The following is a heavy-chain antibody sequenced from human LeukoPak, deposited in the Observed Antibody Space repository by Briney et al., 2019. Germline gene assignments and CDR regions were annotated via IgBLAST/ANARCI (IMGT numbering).Heavy chain of an antibody. CDR3: ARGSRTFFDY. V-gene: IGHV4-61*05. J-gene: IGHJ4*02. D-gene: IGHD3-16*01. CDR2: IYYSGST. CDR1: SGSISTSNYY. Sequence: SETLSLTCTVSSGSISTSNYYWGWVRQPPGKALEWIGYIYYSGSTNYNPSLKSRVTISVDTSKNQFSLKLSSVTAADTAVYYCARGSRTFFDYWGQGTLVTVSS.